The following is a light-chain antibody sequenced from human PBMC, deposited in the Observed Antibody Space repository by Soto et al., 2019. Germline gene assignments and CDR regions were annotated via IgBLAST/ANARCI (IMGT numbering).Light chain of an antibody. CDR1: QSISSR. CDR3: QQYNSYPLT. Sequence: DIQMTQSPSPLSAAVGDRVTVTCRASQSISSRLAWYQQKPGKAPNLLIYKASSLASGVPSRFSGSGSGTEFTLTISSLQPDDFATYYCQQYNSYPLTFGGGTKVEIK. CDR2: KAS. J-gene: IGKJ4*01. V-gene: IGKV1-5*03.